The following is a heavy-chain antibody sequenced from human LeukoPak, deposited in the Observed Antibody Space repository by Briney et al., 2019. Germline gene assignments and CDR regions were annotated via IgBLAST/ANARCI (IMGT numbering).Heavy chain of an antibody. J-gene: IGHJ4*02. CDR2: VSESGGST. Sequence: PGGSLRLSCAASRFTFSRYAMSWVRQAPGKGLEWVSSVSESGGSTYYADSVKGRFIISRDNSKNTLLLQMNSLRAEDTAVYYCAKDLRFLEFGYWGQGTLVTVSP. CDR1: RFTFSRYA. D-gene: IGHD3-3*01. CDR3: AKDLRFLEFGY. V-gene: IGHV3-23*01.